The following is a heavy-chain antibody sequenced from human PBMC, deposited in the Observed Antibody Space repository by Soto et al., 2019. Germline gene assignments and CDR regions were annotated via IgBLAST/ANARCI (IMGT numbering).Heavy chain of an antibody. CDR3: ARDLLDHDSSGYYGDGSYFDY. CDR2: ISYDGSNK. CDR1: GFTFSSYA. D-gene: IGHD3-22*01. V-gene: IGHV3-30-3*01. J-gene: IGHJ4*02. Sequence: GGSLRLSCAASGFTFSSYAMHWVRQAPGKGLEWVAVISYDGSNKCYADSVKGRFTISRDNSKNTLYLQMNSLRAEDTAVYYCARDLLDHDSSGYYGDGSYFDYWGQGTLVTVSS.